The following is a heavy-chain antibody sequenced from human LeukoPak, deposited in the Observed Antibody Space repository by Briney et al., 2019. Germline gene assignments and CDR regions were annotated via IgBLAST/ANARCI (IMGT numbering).Heavy chain of an antibody. CDR1: GYSISSGYY. V-gene: IGHV4-38-2*02. CDR2: IDHSGST. D-gene: IGHD2-2*01. Sequence: SETLSLTCSVSGYSISSGYYWGWIRQPPGKGLEWIGSIDHSGSTYYNPSLKSRVTISVVTSKNQFSLKLSSVTAADTAVYYCARGPKFFIVVVPAARSGFDPWGQGTLVTVSS. CDR3: ARGPKFFIVVVPAARSGFDP. J-gene: IGHJ5*02.